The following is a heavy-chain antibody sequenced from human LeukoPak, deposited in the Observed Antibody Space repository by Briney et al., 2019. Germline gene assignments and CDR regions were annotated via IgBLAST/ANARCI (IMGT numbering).Heavy chain of an antibody. V-gene: IGHV3-23*01. CDR2: ISGSGGST. D-gene: IGHD6-6*01. J-gene: IGHJ4*02. CDR1: GFTFNNYA. Sequence: QPGVSLRLSCAASGFTFNNYAMNWVRQAPGKGLELVSVISGSGGSTHYADSVKGRFTISRDNSKDTLNLQMNSLRAEDTAVYYCAKGTGYTSSSGSVLDYWGQGTLVTVSS. CDR3: AKGTGYTSSSGSVLDY.